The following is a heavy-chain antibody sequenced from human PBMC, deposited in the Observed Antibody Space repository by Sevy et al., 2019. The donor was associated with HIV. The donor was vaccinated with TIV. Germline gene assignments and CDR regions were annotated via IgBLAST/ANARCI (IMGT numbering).Heavy chain of an antibody. CDR3: ARDCSSTSCLWGMDV. V-gene: IGHV3-7*03. Sequence: GGSLRLSCAASGFTFSSYWMSWVRQAPGKGLEWVANIKLDGSEKYYVDSVKGRFTISRDNAKNSLYLQVNSLRAEDTAVYYCARDCSSTSCLWGMDVWGQGTTVTVSS. CDR1: GFTFSSYW. J-gene: IGHJ6*02. CDR2: IKLDGSEK. D-gene: IGHD2-2*01.